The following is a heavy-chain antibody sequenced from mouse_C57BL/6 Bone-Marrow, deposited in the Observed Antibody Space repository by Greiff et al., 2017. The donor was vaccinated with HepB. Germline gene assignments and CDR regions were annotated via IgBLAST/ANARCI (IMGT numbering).Heavy chain of an antibody. CDR1: GYTFTSYG. CDR2: IYPRSGNT. D-gene: IGHD1-1*01. V-gene: IGHV1-81*01. CDR3: ARATVVATNAMDY. J-gene: IGHJ4*01. Sequence: QVQLKESGAELARPGASVKLSCKASGYTFTSYGISWVKQRTGQGLEWIGEIYPRSGNTYYNEKFKGKATLTADKSSSTAYMELRSLTSEDSAVYFCARATVVATNAMDYWGQGTSVTVSS.